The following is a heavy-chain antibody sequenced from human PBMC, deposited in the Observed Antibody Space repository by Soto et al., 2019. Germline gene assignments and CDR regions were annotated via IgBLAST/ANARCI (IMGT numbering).Heavy chain of an antibody. J-gene: IGHJ4*02. D-gene: IGHD2-15*01. V-gene: IGHV4-31*03. CDR3: ATGNAWRILLAY. Sequence: SETPSLTCTVSGDSVSGGGYYWSWIRQHPDTGLEWIGHVYYSGSTYYNPSLKSRVSISLDTSNNQFSLWLTSVTAADSAVYYCATGNAWRILLAYWGQGALVTVSS. CDR1: GDSVSGGGYY. CDR2: VYYSGST.